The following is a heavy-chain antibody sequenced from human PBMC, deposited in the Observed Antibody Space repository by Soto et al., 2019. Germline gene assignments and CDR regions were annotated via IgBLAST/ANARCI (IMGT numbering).Heavy chain of an antibody. CDR1: GFTFGDYA. Sequence: PGGSLRLSCTTSGFTFGDYAMSWFRQAPGKGLEWIGYIRSNTYGGTTEYAASVKGRFTISRDDSKRVAHLQMNSLESEDTAVYYCARRKYLDYWGQGNLVTVSS. CDR3: ARRKYLDY. J-gene: IGHJ4*02. V-gene: IGHV3-49*03. CDR2: IRSNTYGGTT.